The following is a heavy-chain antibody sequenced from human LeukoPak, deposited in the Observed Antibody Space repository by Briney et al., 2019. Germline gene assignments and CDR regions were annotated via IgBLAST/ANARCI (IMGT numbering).Heavy chain of an antibody. J-gene: IGHJ3*02. CDR3: ARHHVSIFGVIIRDAFDI. Sequence: SETLSLTCTVSGGSISSGGYYWGWIRQPPGKGLEWIGSFYHTGSTNYRPSLQSRVAISVDRSKNQFSLKLNSVTAADTAMYYCARHHVSIFGVIIRDAFDIWSQGTMVTVSS. D-gene: IGHD3-3*02. CDR1: GGSISSGGYY. V-gene: IGHV4-61*05. CDR2: FYHTGST.